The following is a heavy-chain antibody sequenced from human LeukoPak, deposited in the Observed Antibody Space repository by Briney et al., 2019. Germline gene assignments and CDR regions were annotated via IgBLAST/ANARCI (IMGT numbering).Heavy chain of an antibody. D-gene: IGHD2-8*01. J-gene: IGHJ3*01. V-gene: IGHV3-23*01. CDR1: GLTFSTYT. Sequence: GGSLRLSWAASGLTFSTYTMSWVRQAPGKGLEWVSAISGSGGSTYYADSVKGRFTISRDNSKNTLYLQMNSLRAEDTAIYYCAKDRGGCANGVCYTLGAFDVWGHGTMVTVSS. CDR2: ISGSGGST. CDR3: AKDRGGCANGVCYTLGAFDV.